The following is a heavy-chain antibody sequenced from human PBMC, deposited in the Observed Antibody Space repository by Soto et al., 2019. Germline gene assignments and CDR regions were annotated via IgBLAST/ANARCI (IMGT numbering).Heavy chain of an antibody. J-gene: IGHJ4*02. V-gene: IGHV1-2*04. Sequence: QVQLVQSGAEVKKPGASVKVSCKASGYTFTGYFMHWVRQAPGQGLAWMGWINPNSGGTNYAQKLQGWVTMTRDTSSSTAYMELSRLRSDDTAVYYCARSSSSWSTYFDYWGEGTLVTVS. CDR2: INPNSGGT. D-gene: IGHD6-13*01. CDR1: GYTFTGYF. CDR3: ARSSSSWSTYFDY.